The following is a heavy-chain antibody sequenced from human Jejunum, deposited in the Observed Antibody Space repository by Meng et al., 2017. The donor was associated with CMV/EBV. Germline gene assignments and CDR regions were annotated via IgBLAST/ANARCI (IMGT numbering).Heavy chain of an antibody. D-gene: IGHD6-25*01. J-gene: IGHJ4*02. CDR1: SVSLSSNY. CDR2: IHYTGSV. V-gene: IGHV4-59*01. CDR3: AERRGGY. Sequence: AQTRPPRRVNVRRSETLSLTCTVSSVSLSSNYWRWIRQPPGEGFNWIGSIHYTGSVDSNSTLKSRVTITVDTSNTQFSLKLSSATTADTDVYSCAERRGGYWGQGILVTVSS.